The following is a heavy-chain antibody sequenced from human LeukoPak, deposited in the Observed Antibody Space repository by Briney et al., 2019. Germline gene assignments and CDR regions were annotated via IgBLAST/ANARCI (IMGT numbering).Heavy chain of an antibody. Sequence: VESLKLSCKGSGYSFTSYWLGWVRQMPGEGLEWMGILYPGDSDTRYSPSFQGQVTISAAKSISTAYLQWSSLKASDTAMYYCARQAATIGDYFDYWGQGALVTVSS. CDR2: LYPGDSDT. V-gene: IGHV5-51*01. D-gene: IGHD5-12*01. J-gene: IGHJ4*02. CDR1: GYSFTSYW. CDR3: ARQAATIGDYFDY.